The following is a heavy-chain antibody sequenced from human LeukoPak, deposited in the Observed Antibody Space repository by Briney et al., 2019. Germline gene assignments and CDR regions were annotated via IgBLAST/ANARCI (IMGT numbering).Heavy chain of an antibody. D-gene: IGHD6-6*01. CDR1: GYTFTSYG. V-gene: IGHV1-18*01. CDR2: ISAYNGNT. CDR3: AHYTRIAARPLGNYYCYYMDV. Sequence: ASVKVSCKASGYTFTSYGISWVRQAPGQGLEWMGWISAYNGNTNYAQKLQGRVTMTTDTSTSTAYMELRSLRSDDTAVYYCAHYTRIAARPLGNYYCYYMDVWGKGTTVTVSS. J-gene: IGHJ6*03.